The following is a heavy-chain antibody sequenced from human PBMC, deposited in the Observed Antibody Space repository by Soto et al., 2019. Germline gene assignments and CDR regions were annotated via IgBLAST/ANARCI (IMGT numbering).Heavy chain of an antibody. D-gene: IGHD1-7*01. V-gene: IGHV1-3*05. CDR3: ASNHLGTTRSGADF. CDR2: INAGNGNT. CDR1: GYTFTSYA. J-gene: IGHJ6*01. Sequence: QVQLVQSGAEEKKPGASVKVSCKASGYTFTSYAMHWVRQAPGQRLEWMGWINAGNGNTKYSQKFQGRVTITRDTSATTAYTTLTSLRSEGTAVYYCASNHLGTTRSGADFWGQGTTVTVSS.